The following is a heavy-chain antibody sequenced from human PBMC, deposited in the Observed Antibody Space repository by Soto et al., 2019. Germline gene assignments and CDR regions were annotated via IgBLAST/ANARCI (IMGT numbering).Heavy chain of an antibody. CDR1: GDSVSSNSAA. CDR3: ARGVSTFGGVIAPKWFDP. CDR2: TYYRSKWYN. Sequence: SQTLSLTCAISGDSVSSNSAAWNWIRQSPSRGLEWLGRTYYRSKWYNDYAVSVKSRITINPDTSKNQFSLQLNSVTPEDTAVYYSARGVSTFGGVIAPKWFDPWGQGTLVTVSS. V-gene: IGHV6-1*01. J-gene: IGHJ5*02. D-gene: IGHD3-16*02.